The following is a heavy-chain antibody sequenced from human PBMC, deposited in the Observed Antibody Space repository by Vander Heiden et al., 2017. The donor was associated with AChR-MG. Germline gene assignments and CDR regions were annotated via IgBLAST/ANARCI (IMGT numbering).Heavy chain of an antibody. V-gene: IGHV1-69*01. CDR3: ARGGRLGWDY. CDR2: IIPILGTA. J-gene: IGHJ4*02. D-gene: IGHD1-26*01. CDR1: GGTFSRYA. Sequence: QVQLVQSGAEVKKPGSSVKAPCKASGGTFSRYAIRWVRQAPGQGLEWMGGIIPILGTANYAQKCQGRVTITADESTSTAYMELSSLRSEDTAVYYCARGGRLGWDYWGQGTLVTVSS.